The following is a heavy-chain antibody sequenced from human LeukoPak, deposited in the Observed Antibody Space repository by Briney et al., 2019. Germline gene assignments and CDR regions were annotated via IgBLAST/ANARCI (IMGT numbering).Heavy chain of an antibody. CDR1: GFTFSSYS. CDR2: ISSSSSYI. Sequence: GGSLRLSCAASGFTFSSYSMNWVRQAPGKGLEWVSSISSSSSYIYYADSVKGRFTISRDNAKNSLYLQMNSLRAEDTAVHYCARDMGYYDSSGSFDYWGQGTLVTVSS. D-gene: IGHD3-22*01. CDR3: ARDMGYYDSSGSFDY. J-gene: IGHJ4*02. V-gene: IGHV3-21*01.